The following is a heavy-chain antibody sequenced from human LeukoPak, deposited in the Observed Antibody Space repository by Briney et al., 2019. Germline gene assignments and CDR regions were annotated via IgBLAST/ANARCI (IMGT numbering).Heavy chain of an antibody. J-gene: IGHJ5*02. Sequence: SETLSLTCTVSGGSISSYYWSWIRQPPGKGLEWIGYIYYSGSTNYNPSFKSRVTISVDTSKNQFSLKLSSVTAADTAVYYCATVITFGVPGVDPWGQGTLVTVSS. CDR2: IYYSGST. CDR3: ATVITFGVPGVDP. CDR1: GGSISSYY. D-gene: IGHD3-16*01. V-gene: IGHV4-59*01.